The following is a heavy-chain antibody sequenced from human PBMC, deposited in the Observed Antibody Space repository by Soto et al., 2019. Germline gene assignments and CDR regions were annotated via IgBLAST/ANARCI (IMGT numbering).Heavy chain of an antibody. V-gene: IGHV4-34*01. CDR3: ARGLLTQLTTVTGGDYYYYGMDV. J-gene: IGHJ6*02. D-gene: IGHD4-17*01. CDR2: INHSGST. CDR1: GGSFSGYY. Sequence: SETLSLTCAVYGGSFSGYYWSWIRQPPGKGLERIGEINHSGSTNYNPSLKSRVTISVDTSKNQFSLKLSSVTAADTAVYYCARGLLTQLTTVTGGDYYYYGMDVWGQGTTVTVSS.